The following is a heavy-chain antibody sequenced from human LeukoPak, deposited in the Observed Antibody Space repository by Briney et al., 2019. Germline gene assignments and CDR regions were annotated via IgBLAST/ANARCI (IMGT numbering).Heavy chain of an antibody. CDR2: IKHDESEK. J-gene: IGHJ4*02. CDR3: ARDQFEATVTSTDY. CDR1: GFSFNSDW. Sequence: GGSLRLSCAASGFSFNSDWMDWVRQAPGKGLEWVANIKHDESEKNYVDSVKGRFTISRDNAKNSLYLQMNSLRAEDTAVYYCARDQFEATVTSTDYWGQGTLVTVSS. D-gene: IGHD4-17*01. V-gene: IGHV3-7*01.